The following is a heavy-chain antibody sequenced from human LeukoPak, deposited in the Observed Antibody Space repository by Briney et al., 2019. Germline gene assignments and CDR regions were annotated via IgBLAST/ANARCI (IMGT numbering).Heavy chain of an antibody. CDR1: GGSFSGYY. Sequence: PSETLSLTCAVYGGSFSGYYWSWIRQPPGKGLEWIGEINHSGSTNYNPSLKSRVTISVDTSKNQFSLKLSSVTAADTAVYYCARNPNPDDAFDIWGQGTMVTVSS. J-gene: IGHJ3*02. CDR2: INHSGST. CDR3: ARNPNPDDAFDI. V-gene: IGHV4-34*01.